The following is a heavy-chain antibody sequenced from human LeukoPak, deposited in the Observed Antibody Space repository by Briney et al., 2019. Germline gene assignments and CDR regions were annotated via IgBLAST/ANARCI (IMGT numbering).Heavy chain of an antibody. D-gene: IGHD5-24*01. CDR3: ADGYNPYFQH. J-gene: IGHJ1*01. CDR1: GFTFNRYA. Sequence: GGSLRLSCAVSGFTFNRYAMHWVRQAPDKGLEWVAVISYDGSNKYHADSVRGRFTISRDNSENTLYLQMNSLRAEDTAVYYCADGYNPYFQHCGQGTLVIVSS. V-gene: IGHV3-30*01. CDR2: ISYDGSNK.